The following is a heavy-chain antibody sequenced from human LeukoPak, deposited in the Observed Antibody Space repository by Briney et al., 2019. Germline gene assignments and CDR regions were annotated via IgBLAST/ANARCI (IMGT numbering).Heavy chain of an antibody. D-gene: IGHD6-13*01. CDR1: GGSFSGYY. Sequence: SETLSLTCAVYGGSFSGYYWSWIRQPPGKGLEWIGEINHSGSTNYNPSLKSRVTISVDTSKNQFSLKLSPVTAADTAVYYCAREGGIAAELDYWGQGTLVTVSS. V-gene: IGHV4-34*01. CDR3: AREGGIAAELDY. J-gene: IGHJ4*02. CDR2: INHSGST.